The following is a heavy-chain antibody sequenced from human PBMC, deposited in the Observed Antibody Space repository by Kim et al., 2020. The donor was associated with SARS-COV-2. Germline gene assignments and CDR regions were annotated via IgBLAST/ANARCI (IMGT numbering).Heavy chain of an antibody. V-gene: IGHV4-4*02. Sequence: SETLSLTCAVSGGSISKNNWWNWVRQSPGKGLEWIGEIYHSGSTNYNPSLKSRVTISVDKSKNQFSLNLRSVTAADTAVYYCARVLAYSSSSFFWLDPWGQGILVTVSS. CDR1: GGSISKNNW. J-gene: IGHJ5*02. D-gene: IGHD6-6*01. CDR2: IYHSGST. CDR3: ARVLAYSSSSFFWLDP.